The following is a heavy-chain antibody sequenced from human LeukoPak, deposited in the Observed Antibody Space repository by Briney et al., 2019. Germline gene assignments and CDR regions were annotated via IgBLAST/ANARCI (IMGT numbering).Heavy chain of an antibody. CDR3: AGDRDSSSRRGIDY. V-gene: IGHV1-18*01. D-gene: IGHD6-13*01. J-gene: IGHJ4*02. CDR1: GYTFTSYG. Sequence: ASVKVSCKASGYTFTSYGISWVRQAPGQGLEWMGWISAYNGNTNYAQKLQGRVTMSTDTSTSTAYMELRSLRSDDTAVYYCAGDRDSSSRRGIDYWGQGTLVTVSS. CDR2: ISAYNGNT.